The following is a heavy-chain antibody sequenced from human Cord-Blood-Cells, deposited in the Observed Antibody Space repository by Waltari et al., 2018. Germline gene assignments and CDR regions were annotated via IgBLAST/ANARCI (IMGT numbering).Heavy chain of an antibody. Sequence: QVQLQQWGAGLLKPSETLSLTCAVYGGSFRGYYWSWIRQPPGKGLEWIGEINHSGSTNYNPSLKSRVTISVDTSKNQFSLKLSSVTAADTAVYYCARAPPTPIAAAGDAFDIWGQGTMVTVSS. J-gene: IGHJ3*02. V-gene: IGHV4-34*01. CDR3: ARAPPTPIAAAGDAFDI. CDR2: INHSGST. CDR1: GGSFRGYY. D-gene: IGHD6-13*01.